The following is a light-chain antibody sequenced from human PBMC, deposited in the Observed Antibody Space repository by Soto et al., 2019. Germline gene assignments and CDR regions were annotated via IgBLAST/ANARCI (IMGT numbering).Light chain of an antibody. CDR1: TSNIGSNS. J-gene: IGLJ3*02. CDR2: SND. CDR3: AAWDDSLNGPV. Sequence: QSVLTQSPSASGTPGQRVTISCSGGTSNIGSNSVNWFQQLPGTAPKLLIYSNDRRPSGVPARFSGSISGTSGSLAISGLQSEDEADYYCAAWDDSLNGPVFGGGTKLTVL. V-gene: IGLV1-44*01.